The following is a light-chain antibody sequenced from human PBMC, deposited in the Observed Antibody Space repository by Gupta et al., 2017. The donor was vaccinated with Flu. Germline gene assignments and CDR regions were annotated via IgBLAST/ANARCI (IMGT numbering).Light chain of an antibody. V-gene: IGLV2-11*01. CDR1: SSDGGGYNY. CDR3: CSYAGSSYV. Sequence: QSGTISCTGTSSDGGGYNYVSWYIQHSGKPHRLMIYDGTKRPAGVPDRFAGSKSGNTASPTIAGRQADDEDDYYCCSYAGSSYVFGTGTKVTVL. CDR2: DGT. J-gene: IGLJ1*01.